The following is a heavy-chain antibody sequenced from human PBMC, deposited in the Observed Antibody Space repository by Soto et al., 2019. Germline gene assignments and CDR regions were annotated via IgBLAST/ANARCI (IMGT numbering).Heavy chain of an antibody. Sequence: SVKVSCKASGYTFTSYYMHWVRQAPGQGLEWMGRIIPILGIANYAQKFQGRVTITADKSTSTAYMELSSLRSEDTAVYYCARGYDYIYYFDYWGQGTLVTVSS. CDR1: GYTFTSYY. J-gene: IGHJ4*02. CDR2: IIPILGIA. V-gene: IGHV1-69*02. D-gene: IGHD4-4*01. CDR3: ARGYDYIYYFDY.